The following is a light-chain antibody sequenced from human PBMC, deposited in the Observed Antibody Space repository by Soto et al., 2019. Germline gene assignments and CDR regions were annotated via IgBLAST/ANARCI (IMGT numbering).Light chain of an antibody. CDR3: QQYKSYWT. Sequence: DIQMTQSPSTLSASVGDRVTITCRASQSISSWLAWYQQKPGKAPKLLIYKASSLASGVPSRFSGSGSGAEFTLTISSVRPDDFATYYCQQYKSYWTFGQGTKVEIK. CDR2: KAS. J-gene: IGKJ1*01. CDR1: QSISSW. V-gene: IGKV1-5*03.